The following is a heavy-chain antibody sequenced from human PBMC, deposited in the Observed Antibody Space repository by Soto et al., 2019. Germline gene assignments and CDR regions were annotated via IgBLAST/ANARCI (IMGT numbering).Heavy chain of an antibody. CDR1: GFTFSSNA. CDR2: LSYDGSNK. Sequence: QVQLVESGGGVVQPGRSLRLSCAASGFTFSSNAMHWVRQAPGKGLEWVAVLSYDGSNKYYADSVKGRFTISRDNSKNTLYLQMDSLRTEDTALYYCARDVESGSSHYYYYFYGMDVWGQGTTVTVSS. V-gene: IGHV3-30-3*01. D-gene: IGHD1-26*01. CDR3: ARDVESGSSHYYYYFYGMDV. J-gene: IGHJ6*02.